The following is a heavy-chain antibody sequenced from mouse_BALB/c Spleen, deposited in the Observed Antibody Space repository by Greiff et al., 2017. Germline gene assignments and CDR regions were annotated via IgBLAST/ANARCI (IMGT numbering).Heavy chain of an antibody. Sequence: DVKLVESGGGLVQPWGSLRLSCATSGFTFTDYYMSWVRQPPGKALEWLGFIRNKANGYTTEYSASVKGRFTISRDNSQSILYLQMNTLRAEDSATYYCARAYGSSYVYFDYWGQGTTLTVSS. CDR3: ARAYGSSYVYFDY. CDR1: GFTFTDYY. V-gene: IGHV7-3*02. J-gene: IGHJ2*01. CDR2: IRNKANGYTT. D-gene: IGHD1-1*01.